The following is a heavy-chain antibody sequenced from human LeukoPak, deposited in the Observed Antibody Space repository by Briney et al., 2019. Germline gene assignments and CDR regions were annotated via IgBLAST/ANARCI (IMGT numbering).Heavy chain of an antibody. J-gene: IGHJ4*02. Sequence: SETLSLTCTVSGGSLNNYYWSWIRQPPGKALEWIGYIYYSGTTTNYNSSLKSRVTISVDTSKNQFSLKLNSVAAADTALYYCARVDDWNALEYWGQGTLVTVSS. CDR2: IYYSGTTT. V-gene: IGHV4-59*01. D-gene: IGHD1-1*01. CDR3: ARVDDWNALEY. CDR1: GGSLNNYY.